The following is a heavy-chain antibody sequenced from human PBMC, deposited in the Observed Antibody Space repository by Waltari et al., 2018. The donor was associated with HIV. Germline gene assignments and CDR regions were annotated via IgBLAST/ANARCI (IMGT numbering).Heavy chain of an antibody. CDR3: ARRWTTVTTDSLDL. D-gene: IGHD4-17*01. CDR2: INHGGST. CDR1: GVSFNGYS. J-gene: IGHJ2*01. V-gene: IGHV4-34*01. Sequence: QVQLQQWGAGLLKPSETLSLTCAVYGVSFNGYSWSCISQSPGKGLEWIGEINHGGSTIYNPSLKSRVTISVDTSKNQFSLKLSFVTAADTAVYYCARRWTTVTTDSLDLWGRGTLVTVSS.